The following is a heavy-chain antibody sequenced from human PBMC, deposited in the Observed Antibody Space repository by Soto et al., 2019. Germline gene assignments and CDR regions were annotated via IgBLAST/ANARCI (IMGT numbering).Heavy chain of an antibody. Sequence: SVKVSCKASGGTFSSYAISWVRQAPGQGLEWMGGIIPIFGIANYAQKFQGRVTITADKSTSTAYMELSSLRSEDTAVYYCARVQRLARVFDYWGQGTLVTVSS. CDR1: GGTFSSYA. V-gene: IGHV1-69*10. CDR3: ARVQRLARVFDY. J-gene: IGHJ4*02. CDR2: IIPIFGIA. D-gene: IGHD6-19*01.